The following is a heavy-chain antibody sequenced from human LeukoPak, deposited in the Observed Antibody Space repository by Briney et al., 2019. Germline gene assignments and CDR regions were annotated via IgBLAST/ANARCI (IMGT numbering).Heavy chain of an antibody. Sequence: GASVKVSCKASGGTFSSYAISWVRQAPRQRLEWMGWINAGNGDTKYSQKFQGRITLTRDTSANTAYMELSSLRFEDTAVYYCARDHVNTPTEEGYWGQGTLVTVSS. CDR3: ARDHVNTPTEEGY. CDR1: GGTFSSYA. D-gene: IGHD5-18*01. CDR2: INAGNGDT. J-gene: IGHJ4*02. V-gene: IGHV1-3*01.